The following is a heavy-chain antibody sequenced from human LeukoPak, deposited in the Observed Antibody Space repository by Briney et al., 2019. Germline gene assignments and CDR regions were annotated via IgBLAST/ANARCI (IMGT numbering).Heavy chain of an antibody. D-gene: IGHD5-18*01. Sequence: GGSLRLSCAASGFTFSNAWMSWVRQAPGKGLEWVGRIKSKTDGGTTDYAAPVKGRFTISRDDSKNTLYLQMNSLKTEDTAVYYCAKLNVDTAMVDWFDPWGQGTLVTVSS. CDR3: AKLNVDTAMVDWFDP. J-gene: IGHJ5*02. CDR2: IKSKTDGGTT. V-gene: IGHV3-15*01. CDR1: GFTFSNAW.